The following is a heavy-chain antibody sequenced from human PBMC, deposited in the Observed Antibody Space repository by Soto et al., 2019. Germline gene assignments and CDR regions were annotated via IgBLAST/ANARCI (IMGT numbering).Heavy chain of an antibody. Sequence: SLTCTVSGGSISDYYWSWIRQHPGKGLEWIGYIYYSGSTYYNPSLKSRVAISVDTSKTHFSLKLSFVTAADTAVYYCARLGGSLHFDYWGQGTLVTVSS. CDR2: IYYSGST. CDR1: GGSISDYY. D-gene: IGHD3-16*01. V-gene: IGHV4-31*03. J-gene: IGHJ4*02. CDR3: ARLGGSLHFDY.